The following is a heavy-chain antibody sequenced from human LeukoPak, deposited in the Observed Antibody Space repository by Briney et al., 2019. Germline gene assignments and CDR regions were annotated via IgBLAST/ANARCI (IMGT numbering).Heavy chain of an antibody. V-gene: IGHV4-4*07. CDR2: IHTSGST. Sequence: SETLSLTCTVSGGSISSYYWSWIRQPAGKGLEWIGRIHTSGSTNYNPSLKSRVTMSVDTSKNQFSLELSSVTAADTAVYYCARETHPQFNYYYYYMDVWGKGTTVTVSS. CDR1: GGSISSYY. J-gene: IGHJ6*03. CDR3: ARETHPQFNYYYYYMDV.